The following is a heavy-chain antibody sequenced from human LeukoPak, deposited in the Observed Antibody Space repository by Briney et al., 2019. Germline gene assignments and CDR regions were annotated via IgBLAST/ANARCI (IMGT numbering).Heavy chain of an antibody. CDR1: GYTFTSYD. CDR3: ARGYCSSTSCYYWYFDL. V-gene: IGHV1-8*01. Sequence: ASVKVSCKASGYTFTSYDINWVRQATGQGLEWMGLMNPNSGNTGYAQKFQGRVTMTRNTSISTAYMELSSLRSEDTAVYYCARGYCSSTSCYYWYFDLWGRGTLVTVSS. CDR2: MNPNSGNT. J-gene: IGHJ2*01. D-gene: IGHD2-2*01.